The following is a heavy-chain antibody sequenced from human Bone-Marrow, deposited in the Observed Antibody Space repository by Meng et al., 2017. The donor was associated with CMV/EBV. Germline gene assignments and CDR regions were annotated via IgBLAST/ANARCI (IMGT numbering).Heavy chain of an antibody. Sequence: GESLKISCAASGFTFSSYWMSWVRQAPGKGLEWVANINQDGSEKYYVDSMKGRFTISRDNAKNSLYLQMNSLRAEDTAVYYCARDWEIFADWYYFDYWGQGTLVTVSS. CDR1: GFTFSSYW. CDR2: INQDGSEK. V-gene: IGHV3-7*01. CDR3: ARDWEIFADWYYFDY. J-gene: IGHJ4*02. D-gene: IGHD3-10*01.